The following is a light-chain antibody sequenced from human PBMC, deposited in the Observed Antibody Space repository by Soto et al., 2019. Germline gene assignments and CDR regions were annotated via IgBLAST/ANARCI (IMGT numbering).Light chain of an antibody. Sequence: DIVMTQSPDSLAVSLGERATINCKSSQSVLYSSNNKNYLAWYQQKPGQPPTLLIYWASTRESGLPDRFSGSGSGTDFTLTISSLQAEDVAVYYCQQFYSTPQTFGQGPKVEVK. J-gene: IGKJ1*01. CDR2: WAS. CDR1: QSVLYSSNNKNY. V-gene: IGKV4-1*01. CDR3: QQFYSTPQT.